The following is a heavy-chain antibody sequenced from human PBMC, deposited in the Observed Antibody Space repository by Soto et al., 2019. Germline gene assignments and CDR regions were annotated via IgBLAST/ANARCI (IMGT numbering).Heavy chain of an antibody. D-gene: IGHD3-10*01. CDR3: ARGVKAHLKHWFIDY. CDR1: GFTLSDYY. Sequence: EVQLVASGGGLVQPGGSLRVSCVVSGFTLSDYYMDWVRQAPGKGLEWIGRTRSKPKSYTTEYAASVKGRFTILRDDSSSLVFLQMNSLETDDTAVYYCARGVKAHLKHWFIDYWGPGTLVTVSS. CDR2: TRSKPKSYTT. J-gene: IGHJ4*02. V-gene: IGHV3-72*01.